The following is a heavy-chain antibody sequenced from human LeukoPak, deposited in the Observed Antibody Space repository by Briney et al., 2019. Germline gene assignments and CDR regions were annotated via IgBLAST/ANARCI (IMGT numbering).Heavy chain of an antibody. CDR1: GFTFSSYS. V-gene: IGHV3-23*01. D-gene: IGHD2-2*01. J-gene: IGHJ4*02. CDR2: ISVTDGNT. Sequence: PGGSLRLSCAASGFTFSSYSMNWVRQAPGQGLEWVSVISVTDGNTYYADSVKGRFTISRDNSKNTLYLQMNSLRAEDTAVYYCAKGPINGYYTSWFDYWGQGTLVTVSS. CDR3: AKGPINGYYTSWFDY.